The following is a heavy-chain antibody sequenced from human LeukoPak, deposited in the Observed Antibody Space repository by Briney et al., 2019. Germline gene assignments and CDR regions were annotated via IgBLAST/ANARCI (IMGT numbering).Heavy chain of an antibody. Sequence: GGSLRLSCAASGFTFINYWMHWIRQAPGNGLIWVSRINSDGSSTAYADSVKGRFTISIDNAKNTLYLQMNSLSVEDTAVYYCVRGATFDYWGQGILVTVSS. V-gene: IGHV3-74*01. CDR1: GFTFINYW. J-gene: IGHJ4*02. CDR3: VRGATFDY. CDR2: INSDGSST.